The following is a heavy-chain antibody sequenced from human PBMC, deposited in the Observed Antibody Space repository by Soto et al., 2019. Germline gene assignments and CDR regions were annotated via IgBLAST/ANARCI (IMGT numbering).Heavy chain of an antibody. J-gene: IGHJ4*02. Sequence: GGSLRLSCAASGFTFSNAWMSWVRQAPGKGLEWVGRIKSKTDGGTTDYAAPVKGRFTISRDDSKNTLYLQMNSLKTEDTAVYYCTTELGAEGGNFDYWGQGTLVTVSS. V-gene: IGHV3-15*01. CDR3: TTELGAEGGNFDY. CDR1: GFTFSNAW. CDR2: IKSKTDGGTT. D-gene: IGHD7-27*01.